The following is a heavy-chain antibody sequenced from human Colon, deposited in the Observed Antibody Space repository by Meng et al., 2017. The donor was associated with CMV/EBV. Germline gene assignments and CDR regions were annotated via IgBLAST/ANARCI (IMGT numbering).Heavy chain of an antibody. CDR3: ARDLTNKWFYY. CDR1: GDPISSGSHS. D-gene: IGHD1-26*01. CDR2: MYFSGIA. V-gene: IGHV4-39*07. Sequence: PLKGSGPGPVKPSGTLSLTCIASGDPISSGSHSWAWFRQPPGKRLEWIGSMYFSGIADYNPSLKSRVTISLHATQKQFSLRLTSVTAADSAVYFCARDLTNKWFYYWGQGTLVTVSS. J-gene: IGHJ4*02.